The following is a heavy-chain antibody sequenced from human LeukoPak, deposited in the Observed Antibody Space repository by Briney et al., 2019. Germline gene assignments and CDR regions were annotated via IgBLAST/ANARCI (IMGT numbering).Heavy chain of an antibody. CDR3: ARDSTYSSSPSRADAFDI. J-gene: IGHJ3*02. CDR2: ISSSDTYI. V-gene: IGHV3-21*01. D-gene: IGHD6-6*01. CDR1: GFTFSSYS. Sequence: GGSLRLSCAASGFTFSSYSMNWVRQAPGKGLEWVSSISSSDTYIYHADSVKGRFTISRDNAKNSLYLQMNSLRVEDTAVYYCARDSTYSSSPSRADAFDIWGQGTMVTVSS.